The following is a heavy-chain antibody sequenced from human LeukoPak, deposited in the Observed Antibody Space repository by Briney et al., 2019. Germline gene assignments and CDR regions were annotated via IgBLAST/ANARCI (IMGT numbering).Heavy chain of an antibody. CDR2: IRSNSDGGTI. V-gene: IGHV3-15*07. CDR1: GFTFSNAW. J-gene: IGHJ5*02. Sequence: GGSLRLSCATSGFTFSNAWINWVRQAPGKGLEWVGRIRSNSDGGTIDYAAPVKGRFTLSRDDSKTTLYLQMNSLQTEDTAVYYCATDFCDSTWGQGTLVTVSS. CDR3: ATDFCDST. D-gene: IGHD3-22*01.